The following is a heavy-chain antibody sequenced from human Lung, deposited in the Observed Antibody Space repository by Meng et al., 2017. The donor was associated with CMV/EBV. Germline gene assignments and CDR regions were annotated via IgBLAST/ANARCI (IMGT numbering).Heavy chain of an antibody. CDR3: ARLVFGGAFDI. D-gene: IGHD2-2*01. CDR1: GFTFSSYW. CDR2: IKQDGSEK. V-gene: IGHV3-7*01. Sequence: GESLKISCAASGFTFSSYWMSWVRQAPGKGLEWVANIKQDGSEKYYVDSVKGRFTISRDNAKNSLYLQMNSLRAEDTAVYYCARLVFGGAFDIWGQGKMVHVSS. J-gene: IGHJ3*02.